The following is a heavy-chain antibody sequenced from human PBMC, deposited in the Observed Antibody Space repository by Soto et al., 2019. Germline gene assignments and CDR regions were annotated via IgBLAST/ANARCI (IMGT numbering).Heavy chain of an antibody. CDR3: ARGPDGYNAFDY. D-gene: IGHD5-12*01. Sequence: PGGSLRLSCAASGFTFSSYGMHWVRQAPGEGLEWVSSISSSSSYIYYADSVKGRFTISRDNAKNSLYLQMNSLRAEDTAVYYCARGPDGYNAFDYWGQGTLVTVSS. J-gene: IGHJ4*02. V-gene: IGHV3-21*01. CDR1: GFTFSSYG. CDR2: ISSSSSYI.